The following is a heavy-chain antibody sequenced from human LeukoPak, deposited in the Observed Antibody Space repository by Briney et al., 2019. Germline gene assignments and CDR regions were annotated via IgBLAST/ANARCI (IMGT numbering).Heavy chain of an antibody. CDR3: ARCPYSSGPESFDY. CDR2: FYPVDSDT. V-gene: IGHV5-51*04. J-gene: IGHJ4*02. D-gene: IGHD5-18*01. CDR1: GYSLTSYW. Sequence: GESLKISCKGFGYSLTSYWIGWVRQMPGKGLGWMGVFYPVDSDTRYRPSFQGQVPISAETPISPAYRQWTSLEASDRPLNSCARCPYSSGPESFDYWGQGTLVTVSS.